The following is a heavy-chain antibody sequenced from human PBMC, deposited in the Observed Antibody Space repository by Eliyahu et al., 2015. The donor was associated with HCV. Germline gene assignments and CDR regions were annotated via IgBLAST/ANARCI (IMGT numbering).Heavy chain of an antibody. J-gene: IGHJ2*01. Sequence: EVQLVESGGGLVKPGGSLRLSCAASGFTFSSYSMXWVRQAPGKGLEWVSSISSSSSDIYYADSVKGRFTISRDNAQNSLYLQMNSLRAEDTAVYYCARAPTYYYGSGSYRDWYFDLWGRGTLVTVSS. CDR2: ISSSSSDI. D-gene: IGHD3-10*01. V-gene: IGHV3-21*01. CDR1: GFTFSSYS. CDR3: ARAPTYYYGSGSYRDWYFDL.